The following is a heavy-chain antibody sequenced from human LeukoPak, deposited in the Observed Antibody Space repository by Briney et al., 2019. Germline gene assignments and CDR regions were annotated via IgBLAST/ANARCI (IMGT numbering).Heavy chain of an antibody. V-gene: IGHV3-23*01. Sequence: GGSLRLSCAASGFTFSSYWMSWVRQAPGKGLEWVSAISGSGGSTYYADSVKGRFTISRDNSKNTLYLQMNSLRAEDTAVYYCAKDAYSYGPAKYYFDYWGQGTLVTVSS. D-gene: IGHD5-18*01. CDR2: ISGSGGST. CDR1: GFTFSSYW. J-gene: IGHJ4*02. CDR3: AKDAYSYGPAKYYFDY.